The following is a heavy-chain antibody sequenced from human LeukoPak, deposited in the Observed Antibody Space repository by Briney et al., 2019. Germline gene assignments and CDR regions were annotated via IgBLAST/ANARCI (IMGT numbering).Heavy chain of an antibody. Sequence: GGSLRLSCAASGFTFSSYGMHWVRQAPGKGLEWVAFIRYDGSNKYYADSVKGRFTISRDNSKNTLYLQMNSLRAEDTAVYYCAKTLGVGANLDAFDIWGQGTMVTVSS. CDR3: AKTLGVGANLDAFDI. D-gene: IGHD1-26*01. V-gene: IGHV3-30*02. CDR1: GFTFSSYG. CDR2: IRYDGSNK. J-gene: IGHJ3*02.